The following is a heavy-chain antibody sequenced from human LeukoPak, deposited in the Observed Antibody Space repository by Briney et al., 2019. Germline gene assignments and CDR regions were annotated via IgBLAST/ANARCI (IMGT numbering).Heavy chain of an antibody. D-gene: IGHD3-3*01. CDR2: IYPGDSDT. CDR3: ARLTYYDFWSGYSSYSYYMDV. V-gene: IGHV5-51*01. Sequence: ESLKISCKGSGYSFTSYWIGWVRQMPGKGLEWMGIIYPGDSDTRYSPSFQGQVTISADKSISTAYLQWSSLKASDTAMYYCARLTYYDFWSGYSSYSYYMDVWGKGTTVTVSS. CDR1: GYSFTSYW. J-gene: IGHJ6*03.